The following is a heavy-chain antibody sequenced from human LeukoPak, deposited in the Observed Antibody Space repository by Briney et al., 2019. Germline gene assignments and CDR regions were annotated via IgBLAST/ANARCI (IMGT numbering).Heavy chain of an antibody. V-gene: IGHV3-30*18. Sequence: GGSLRLSCAASGFTFSSYGMHWVRQAPSKGLEWVAVISYDGSNKYYADSVKGRFTISRDNSKNTLYLQMNSLRAEDTAVYYCAKVLSSGWYYFDYWGQGTLVTVSS. CDR3: AKVLSSGWYYFDY. CDR1: GFTFSSYG. J-gene: IGHJ4*02. D-gene: IGHD6-19*01. CDR2: ISYDGSNK.